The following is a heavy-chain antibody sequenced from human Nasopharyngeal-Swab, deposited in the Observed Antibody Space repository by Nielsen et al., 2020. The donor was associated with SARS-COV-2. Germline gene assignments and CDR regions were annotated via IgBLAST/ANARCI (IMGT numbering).Heavy chain of an antibody. CDR2: IDTDGAIT. V-gene: IGHV3-74*01. D-gene: IGHD2-15*01. CDR3: ARDVGGRDNY. J-gene: IGHJ4*02. CDR1: GFSFRTYW. Sequence: GESLKISCAASGFSFRTYWMYWVRQSPGKGLLWVSRIDTDGAITNYADSVKGRFTISRDNAKNTLHLQMNSLRADDTAVYYCARDVGGRDNYWGQGALVTVSS.